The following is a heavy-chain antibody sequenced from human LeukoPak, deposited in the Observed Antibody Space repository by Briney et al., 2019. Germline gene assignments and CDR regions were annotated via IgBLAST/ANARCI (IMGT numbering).Heavy chain of an antibody. CDR2: INPNSGGT. D-gene: IGHD6-19*01. Sequence: GASVKVSCKASGYTFTGYYMHWVRQAPGQGLEWMGWINPNSGGTNYAQKFQGRVTMTRDTSISTAYMELSRLRSDDTAVYYCAREPLPSVAGMNYYYMDVWGKGTTVTISS. CDR1: GYTFTGYY. J-gene: IGHJ6*03. V-gene: IGHV1-2*02. CDR3: AREPLPSVAGMNYYYMDV.